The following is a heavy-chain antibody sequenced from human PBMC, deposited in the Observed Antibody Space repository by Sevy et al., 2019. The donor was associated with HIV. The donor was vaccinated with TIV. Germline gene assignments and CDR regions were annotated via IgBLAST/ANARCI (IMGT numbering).Heavy chain of an antibody. V-gene: IGHV4-34*01. Sequence: SETLSLTCAVYGGSFSGYYWSWIRQPPGKGLEWIGEINHSGSTNYNPSLKSRVTISVDTSKNQFSLKLSSVTAADTAVYYCAREGQGNRSFEPWGQGTLVTISS. CDR2: INHSGST. CDR1: GGSFSGYY. J-gene: IGHJ5*02. CDR3: AREGQGNRSFEP.